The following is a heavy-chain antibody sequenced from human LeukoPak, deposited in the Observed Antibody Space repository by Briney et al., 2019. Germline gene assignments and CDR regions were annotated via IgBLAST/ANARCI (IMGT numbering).Heavy chain of an antibody. J-gene: IGHJ4*02. D-gene: IGHD4-11*01. CDR3: ARGGLNSNYFDS. CDR1: SGSFSGYY. CDR2: INDSGRS. V-gene: IGHV4-34*01. Sequence: SETLSLTCAVYSGSFSGYYWGWLRRPPGKGLEWIGEINDSGRSKYIPSLKSRVTVSVDTSKNQFSLKLNSVTAADTAVYFCARGGLNSNYFDSWGRGTLVTVSS.